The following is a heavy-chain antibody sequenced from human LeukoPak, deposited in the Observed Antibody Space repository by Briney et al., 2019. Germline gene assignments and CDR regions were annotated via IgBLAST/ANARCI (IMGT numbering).Heavy chain of an antibody. D-gene: IGHD6-13*01. V-gene: IGHV3-23*01. Sequence: PGGSLRLSCAASGFTFSSYAMSWVRQAPGKGLEWVSAISGSGGSTYYADSVKGRFTISRDNSKNTLYLQMNSLRAEDTAVYYCATASSSWYLADYWGQGTLVTVSS. CDR2: ISGSGGST. CDR1: GFTFSSYA. J-gene: IGHJ4*02. CDR3: ATASSSWYLADY.